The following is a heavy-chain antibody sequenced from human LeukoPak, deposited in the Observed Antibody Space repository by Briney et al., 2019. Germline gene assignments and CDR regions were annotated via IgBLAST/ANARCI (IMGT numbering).Heavy chain of an antibody. CDR1: GGSVTSGNYY. Sequence: SQTLSLTCTVSGGSVTSGNYYWNRIRQPAGKGLEWIGRISTSGSPNYNPSLKSRVTMSVDTSKNQFSLKLTSVTAADTAVYFCARDGSYGSGTYFGFDIWGHTIMVTVSS. J-gene: IGHJ3*02. V-gene: IGHV4-61*02. D-gene: IGHD3-10*01. CDR3: ARDGSYGSGTYFGFDI. CDR2: ISTSGSP.